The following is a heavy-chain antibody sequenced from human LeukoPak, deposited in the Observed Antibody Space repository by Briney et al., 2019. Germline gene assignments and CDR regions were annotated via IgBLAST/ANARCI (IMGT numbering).Heavy chain of an antibody. CDR1: GRHISCSRYS. J-gene: IGHJ4*02. CDR3: ARSYGDYDY. CDR2: IYYSGST. Sequence: KASETLLLTCCGPGRHISCSRYSWGCIRQPPGKGLKWIGSIYYSGSTYYNPSLKSRVTISVDTSKNQFSLKLSSVTAADTAVYYCARSYGDYDYWGQGTLVTVSS. D-gene: IGHD4-17*01. V-gene: IGHV4-39*01.